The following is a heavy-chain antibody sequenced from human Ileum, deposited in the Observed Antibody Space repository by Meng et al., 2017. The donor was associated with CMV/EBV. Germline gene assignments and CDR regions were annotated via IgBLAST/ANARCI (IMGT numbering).Heavy chain of an antibody. Sequence: GESLKISCAASGFTFSSYAMSWVRQAPGKGLEWVSAISGSGGSTYYADSVKGRFTISRDNSKNTLYLQMNSLRAEDTAVYYCARSYAAAGVLNWFDPWGQGTLVTVSS. CDR1: GFTFSSYA. D-gene: IGHD6-13*01. V-gene: IGHV3-23*01. CDR2: ISGSGGST. J-gene: IGHJ5*02. CDR3: ARSYAAAGVLNWFDP.